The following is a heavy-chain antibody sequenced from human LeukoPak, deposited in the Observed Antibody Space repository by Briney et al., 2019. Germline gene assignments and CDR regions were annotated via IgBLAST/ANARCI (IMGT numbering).Heavy chain of an antibody. D-gene: IGHD1-26*01. CDR1: GYTFTSYY. CDR3: ARGRGSFQYYYYYCYMDV. J-gene: IGHJ6*03. CDR2: INPSGGST. V-gene: IGHV1-46*01. Sequence: ASVKVSCKASGYTFTSYYMHWVRQAPGQGLEWMGIINPSGGSTSYAQKFQGRVTMTRDTSTSTVYMELSSLRSEDTAVYYCARGRGSFQYYYYYCYMDVWGKGTTVTISS.